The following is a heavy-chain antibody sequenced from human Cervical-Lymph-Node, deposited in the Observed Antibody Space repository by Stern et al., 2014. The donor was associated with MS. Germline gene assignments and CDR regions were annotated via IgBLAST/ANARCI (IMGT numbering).Heavy chain of an antibody. CDR1: GYTFTGYY. V-gene: IGHV1-2*02. CDR2: IIPNNGDT. Sequence: VQLVESGAEVKKPGASVKVSCKASGYTFTGYYIHWVRQAPGQGLEWMGWIIPNNGDTNYAQNFQGRVTMTRDTSISIAYMELSRLRSDDTAVYYCAKDGYNYWGQGTLVTVSS. J-gene: IGHJ4*02. D-gene: IGHD5-24*01. CDR3: AKDGYNY.